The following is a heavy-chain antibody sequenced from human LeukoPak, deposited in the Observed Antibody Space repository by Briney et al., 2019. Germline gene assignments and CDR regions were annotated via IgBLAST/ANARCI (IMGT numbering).Heavy chain of an antibody. CDR3: ARLLAGEITYGEVGWFDP. CDR2: INHSGST. CDR1: GGSFSGYY. V-gene: IGHV4-34*01. Sequence: SETLSLTCAVYGGSFSGYYWSWIRQPPGKGLEWIGEINHSGSTNYNPSLKSRVTISVDTSKNQFSLKLSSVTAADTAVYYCARLLAGEITYGEVGWFDPWGQGTLVTVSS. J-gene: IGHJ5*02. D-gene: IGHD3-10*01.